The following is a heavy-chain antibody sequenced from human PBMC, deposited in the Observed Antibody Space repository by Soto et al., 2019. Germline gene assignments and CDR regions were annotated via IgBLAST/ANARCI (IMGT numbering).Heavy chain of an antibody. V-gene: IGHV3-7*01. CDR2: IKQDGSEK. CDR3: ARDRRGTTARSVYGMDV. J-gene: IGHJ6*02. Sequence: SCAASGFTFSSYWMSWVRQAPGKGLEWVANIKQDGSEKYYVDSVKGRFTISRDNAKNSLYLQMNSLRAEDTAVYYCARDRRGTTARSVYGMDVWGQGTTVTVSS. D-gene: IGHD1-1*01. CDR1: GFTFSSYW.